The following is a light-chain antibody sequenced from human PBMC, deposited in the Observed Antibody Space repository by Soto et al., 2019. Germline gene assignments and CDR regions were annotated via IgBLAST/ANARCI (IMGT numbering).Light chain of an antibody. CDR1: QGIRND. Sequence: AIQMTQSPSSLSASVGDRVTITCRASQGIRNDLGWYQQKPGKAPKLLIYKASTLESGVPSRFSGSGSGTEFTLTINSLQRDDFATYYCQQSYTSPTTFGQGTRLEIK. V-gene: IGKV1-6*01. CDR3: QQSYTSPTT. J-gene: IGKJ5*01. CDR2: KAS.